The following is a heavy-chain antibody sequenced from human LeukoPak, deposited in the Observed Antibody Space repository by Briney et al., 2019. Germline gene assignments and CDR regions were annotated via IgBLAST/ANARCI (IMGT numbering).Heavy chain of an antibody. V-gene: IGHV1-24*01. CDR3: ATLEPSAGECFDY. D-gene: IGHD1-1*01. CDR2: FDPEDGET. CDR1: GYTLTELS. J-gene: IGHJ4*02. Sequence: ASVKVSCRVSGYTLTELSMHWVRQAPGKGLEWMGGFDPEDGETIYAQKFQGRVTMTEDTSADTAYMEVSSLRSEDTAVCYCATLEPSAGECFDYWGQGTLVTVSS.